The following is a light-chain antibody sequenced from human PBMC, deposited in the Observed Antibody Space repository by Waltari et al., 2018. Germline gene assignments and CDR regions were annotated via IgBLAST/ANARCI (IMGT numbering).Light chain of an antibody. Sequence: DIHMTTSPPSPPASGVDRVTITCRASQSISTYLNWYQQKPGKAPKLLIFGASSLQSGVPSKFSGSGSGTDFALTITSLQPEDFATYYCQQSYSSPRTFGQGTKVEI. CDR3: QQSYSSPRT. CDR1: QSISTY. V-gene: IGKV1-39*01. J-gene: IGKJ1*01. CDR2: GAS.